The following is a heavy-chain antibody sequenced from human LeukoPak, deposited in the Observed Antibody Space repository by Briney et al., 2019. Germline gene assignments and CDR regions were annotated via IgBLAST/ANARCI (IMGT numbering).Heavy chain of an antibody. D-gene: IGHD6-6*01. CDR2: INHSGST. J-gene: IGHJ4*02. V-gene: IGHV4-34*01. Sequence: SETLSLTCAVYGGSFSGYYWSWIRQPPGKGLEWIGEINHSGSTNYNPSLKSRVTISVDTSKNPFSLKLSSVTAADTAVYYCARAQYSSSSGDYYFDYWGQGTLVTVSS. CDR3: ARAQYSSSSGDYYFDY. CDR1: GGSFSGYY.